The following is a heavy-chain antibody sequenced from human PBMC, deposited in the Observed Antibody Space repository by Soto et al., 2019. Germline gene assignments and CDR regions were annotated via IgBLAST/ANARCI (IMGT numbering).Heavy chain of an antibody. CDR2: IYYDGST. Sequence: PSETLSITCTVSGGSINSNNYYWAWIRQPPGKGLAWIASIYYDGSTYYNPSLKSRVSISVDTSKNHFSLKLTSATAADTAVYYCAKFLVAAPRPTAFHSCGQGILV. CDR3: AKFLVAAPRPTAFHS. D-gene: IGHD2-15*01. J-gene: IGHJ4*02. CDR1: GGSINSNNYY. V-gene: IGHV4-39*02.